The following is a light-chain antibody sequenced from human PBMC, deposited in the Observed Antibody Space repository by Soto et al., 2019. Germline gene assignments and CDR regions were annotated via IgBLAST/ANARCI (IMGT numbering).Light chain of an antibody. CDR2: EGT. CDR1: IGDVGRYNL. V-gene: IGLV2-23*01. Sequence: QCSLTQPASVCGSRGQSNTLSCTGTIGDVGRYNLVSWYQHYPGKAPQLMIYEGTKRPSGLSNRFSGSKSGNTASLTISGLQAEDEADYYRCSYAGSSTYVFGTGTKVTVL. CDR3: CSYAGSSTYV. J-gene: IGLJ1*01.